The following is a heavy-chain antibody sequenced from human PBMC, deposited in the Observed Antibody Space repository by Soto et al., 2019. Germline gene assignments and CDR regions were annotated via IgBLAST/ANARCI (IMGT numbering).Heavy chain of an antibody. CDR3: SKEPGGGGGLVQWGYAFDI. V-gene: IGHV3-23*01. D-gene: IGHD2-15*01. CDR2: ISGSGGST. CDR1: GFTFSSYA. J-gene: IGHJ3*02. Sequence: GGSLRLSCAASGFTFSSYAMSWVRQAPGKGLEWVSAISGSGGSTYYADSVKGRFTISRDNSKNTLYLQMNSLRAEDTGVYYGSKEPGGGGGLVQWGYAFDIWGQGTMVTVSS.